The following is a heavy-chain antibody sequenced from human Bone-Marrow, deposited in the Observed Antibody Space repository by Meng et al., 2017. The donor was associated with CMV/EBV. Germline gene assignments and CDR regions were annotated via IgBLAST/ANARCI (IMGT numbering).Heavy chain of an antibody. D-gene: IGHD6-19*01. V-gene: IGHV1-46*01. Sequence: MHWVRQAPGQGLEWMGIINPSGGSTSYAQKFQGRVTMTRDTSTSTVYMELSSLRSEDTAVYYCARDQGIGSSGWYIKAYYYYGMDVWGQGTTVTVSS. J-gene: IGHJ6*02. CDR2: INPSGGST. CDR3: ARDQGIGSSGWYIKAYYYYGMDV.